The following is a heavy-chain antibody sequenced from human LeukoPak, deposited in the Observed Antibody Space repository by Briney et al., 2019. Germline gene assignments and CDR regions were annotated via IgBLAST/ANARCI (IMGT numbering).Heavy chain of an antibody. Sequence: PGGPLILSCAASGFTFSSYSMNSVRQAPGKGLEWVSSISSSSSYIYYADAVKGRFTISRDNAKNSLYLQMNSLRAEDTAVYYCARDRSAVVVAAHRFDYWDQGTLATVSS. J-gene: IGHJ4*02. CDR1: GFTFSSYS. D-gene: IGHD2-15*01. V-gene: IGHV3-21*01. CDR3: ARDRSAVVVAAHRFDY. CDR2: ISSSSSYI.